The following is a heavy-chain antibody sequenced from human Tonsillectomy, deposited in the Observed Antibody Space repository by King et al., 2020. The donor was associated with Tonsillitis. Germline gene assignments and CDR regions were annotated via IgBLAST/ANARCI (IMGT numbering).Heavy chain of an antibody. J-gene: IGHJ3*02. Sequence: QLVQSGPEVRKPGTSVKVSCKTSGFTFSNYAIQWVRQARGQRLEWIGWIAVGSGNTNYAQKFQERVTITRDMSTSTVYMELSSLRSEDTAVYYCAAEGAWTYYYDSSVNFKSDAFDICGQGTMVTVSS. D-gene: IGHD3-22*01. V-gene: IGHV1-58*02. CDR3: AAEGAWTYYYDSSVNFKSDAFDI. CDR1: GFTFSNYA. CDR2: IAVGSGNT.